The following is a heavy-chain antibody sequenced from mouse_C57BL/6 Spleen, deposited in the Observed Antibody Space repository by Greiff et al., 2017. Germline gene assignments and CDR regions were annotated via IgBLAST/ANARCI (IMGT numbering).Heavy chain of an antibody. Sequence: QVQLQQPGAELVMPGASVKLSCKASGYTFTSYWMHWVKQRPGQGLEWIGEIDPSDSYTNYNQKFKGKSTLTVDKSSSTAYMQLRSLTSEDSAVYYCARGGLTGHYWYFDVWGTGTTVTVSS. J-gene: IGHJ1*03. CDR3: ARGGLTGHYWYFDV. V-gene: IGHV1-69*01. CDR2: IDPSDSYT. D-gene: IGHD4-1*01. CDR1: GYTFTSYW.